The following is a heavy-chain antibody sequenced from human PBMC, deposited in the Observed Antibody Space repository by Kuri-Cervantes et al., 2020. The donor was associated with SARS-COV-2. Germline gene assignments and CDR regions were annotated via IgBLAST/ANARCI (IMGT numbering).Heavy chain of an antibody. CDR3: ARDRLVRGVPYYYYYGMDV. CDR2: ISGSGGST. J-gene: IGHJ6*02. D-gene: IGHD3-10*01. V-gene: IGHV3-23*01. Sequence: GESLKISCAASGFTFSSYAMSWVRQAPGKGLGWVSAISGSGGSTYYADSVKGRFTISRDNSKNTLYLQMNSLRAEDTAVYYCARDRLVRGVPYYYYYGMDVWGQGTTVTVSS. CDR1: GFTFSSYA.